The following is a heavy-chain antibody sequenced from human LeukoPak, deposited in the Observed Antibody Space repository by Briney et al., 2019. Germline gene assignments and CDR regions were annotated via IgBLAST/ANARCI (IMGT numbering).Heavy chain of an antibody. CDR1: GFTFSSYG. V-gene: IGHV3-33*01. CDR3: ARGLTHWFRGVSPFDY. J-gene: IGHJ4*02. Sequence: PGGSLRLSCAASGFTFSSYGMHWVRQAPGKGLEWVAVIWYGGSNKYYADSVKGRFTISRDNSKNTLYLQMNSLRAEDTAVYYCARGLTHWFRGVSPFDYWGQGTLVTVSS. D-gene: IGHD3-10*01. CDR2: IWYGGSNK.